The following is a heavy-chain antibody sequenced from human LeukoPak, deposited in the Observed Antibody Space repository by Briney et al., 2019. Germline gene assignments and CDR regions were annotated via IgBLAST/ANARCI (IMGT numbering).Heavy chain of an antibody. Sequence: PGGSLRLSCAASGITFSTYSMTWVRQAPGKGLEWGSSISSSSKYIYYADSVKGRFTISRDNATNSLNLQMNSLSAEDTDVYYCARGKYSGPIGPFDYWGQGTLVTVSS. V-gene: IGHV3-21*03. CDR2: ISSSSKYI. D-gene: IGHD5-12*01. J-gene: IGHJ4*02. CDR3: ARGKYSGPIGPFDY. CDR1: GITFSTYS.